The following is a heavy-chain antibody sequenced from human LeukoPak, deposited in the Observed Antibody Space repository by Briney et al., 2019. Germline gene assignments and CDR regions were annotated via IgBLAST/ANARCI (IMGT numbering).Heavy chain of an antibody. CDR1: GGTLSASP. CDR3: GSWAGSASEDFWSGPLDY. V-gene: IGHV1-69*06. CDR2: IIPKFGTA. Sequence: ASVKVSCKASGGTLSASPFSWVRQAPGQGLEWMGGIIPKFGTAHYAQKFQGRVSITADTSTRTLYLELSSLRSEDTAIYYCGSWAGSASEDFWSGPLDYWGQGTLVTVSS. J-gene: IGHJ4*02. D-gene: IGHD3-3*01.